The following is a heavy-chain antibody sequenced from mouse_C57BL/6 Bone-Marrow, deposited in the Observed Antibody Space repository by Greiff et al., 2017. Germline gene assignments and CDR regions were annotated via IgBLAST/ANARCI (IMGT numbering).Heavy chain of an antibody. Sequence: VNLVESGAELARPGASVKLSCKASGYTFTSYGISWVKQRTGQGLEWIGEIYPRSGNTYYNEKFKGKATLTADKSSSTAYMELRSLTSEDSAVYFCARPYYYGRGDYWGQGTSVTVSS. J-gene: IGHJ4*01. D-gene: IGHD1-1*01. V-gene: IGHV1-81*01. CDR1: GYTFTSYG. CDR2: IYPRSGNT. CDR3: ARPYYYGRGDY.